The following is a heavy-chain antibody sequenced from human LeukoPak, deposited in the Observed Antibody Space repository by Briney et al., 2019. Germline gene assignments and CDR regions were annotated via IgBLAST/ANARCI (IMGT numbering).Heavy chain of an antibody. CDR1: GGSFSGYY. Sequence: PSETLSLTCAVYGGSFSGYYWSWIRQPPGKGLEWIGEINHSGSTNYNPSLKSRVTISVDTSKNRFSLKLSSVTAADTAVYYCARGDAAALDYWGQGTLVTVSS. CDR3: ARGDAAALDY. V-gene: IGHV4-34*01. J-gene: IGHJ4*02. D-gene: IGHD6-13*01. CDR2: INHSGST.